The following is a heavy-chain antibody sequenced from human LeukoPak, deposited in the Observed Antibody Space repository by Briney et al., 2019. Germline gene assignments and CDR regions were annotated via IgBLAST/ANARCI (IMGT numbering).Heavy chain of an antibody. D-gene: IGHD4-17*01. CDR3: ARAGYSTRDYEIL. Sequence: GGSLRLSCAASGFTFSSYSMIWVRQAPGKGLEWVSSISSSSSYIYYADSVKGRFTISRDNAKNSLYPQMNSLRAEDTAVYYCARAGYSTRDYEILWGQGTLVTVSS. CDR2: ISSSSSYI. CDR1: GFTFSSYS. V-gene: IGHV3-21*01. J-gene: IGHJ4*02.